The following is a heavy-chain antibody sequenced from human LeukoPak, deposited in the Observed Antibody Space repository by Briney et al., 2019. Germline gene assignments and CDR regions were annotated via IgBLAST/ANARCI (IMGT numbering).Heavy chain of an antibody. J-gene: IGHJ4*02. CDR1: GFTFDDYF. Sequence: PGRSLRLSCAASGFTFDDYFMHWVRQAPGKGLEWVSGISWNSGSIVYADSVKGRFTIFRDNAKSSLYLQMNSLRADDTALYYCARESVPAVAARRGLNYWGQGTLVAVSS. V-gene: IGHV3-9*01. CDR2: ISWNSGSI. D-gene: IGHD6-6*01. CDR3: ARESVPAVAARRGLNY.